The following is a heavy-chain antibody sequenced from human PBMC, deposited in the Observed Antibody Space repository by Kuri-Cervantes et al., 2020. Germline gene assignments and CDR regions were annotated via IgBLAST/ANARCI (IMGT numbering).Heavy chain of an antibody. Sequence: GESLKISCAASGFTFSSYAMHWVRQAPGKGLEWVAVISYDGSNKYYADSVKGRFTISRDNAKNSLYLQMNSLRAEDTTVYYCARAMWEPNDAFDIWGQGTMVTVSS. CDR1: GFTFSSYA. V-gene: IGHV3-30-3*01. D-gene: IGHD1-26*01. CDR2: ISYDGSNK. CDR3: ARAMWEPNDAFDI. J-gene: IGHJ3*02.